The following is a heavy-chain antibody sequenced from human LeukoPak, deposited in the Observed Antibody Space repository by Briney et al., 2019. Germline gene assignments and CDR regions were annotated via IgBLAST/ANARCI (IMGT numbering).Heavy chain of an antibody. CDR1: GGSISSSRYY. V-gene: IGHV4-39*01. J-gene: IGHJ4*02. Sequence: PSETLSLTCTVSGGSISSSRYYWGWIRQPPGKGLEWIGSIYYSGSTYYNPSLKSRVTISVDTSKNQFSLKLSSVTAADTAVYYCARRRPSHYFDYWGQGTLVTVSS. CDR2: IYYSGST. CDR3: ARRRPSHYFDY.